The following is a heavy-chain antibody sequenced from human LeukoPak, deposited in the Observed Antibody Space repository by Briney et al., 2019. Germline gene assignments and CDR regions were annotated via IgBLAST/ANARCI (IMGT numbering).Heavy chain of an antibody. D-gene: IGHD1-26*01. CDR2: MNPNSGNT. J-gene: IGHJ4*02. Sequence: GASVKVSCKASGYTFTSYDINWVRQATGQGLEWMGWMNPNSGNTGYAQKFQGRVTMTRNTSISTAYMELSSLRSEGTAVYYCARDFYVGGATLSLFYYWGQGTLVTVSS. CDR1: GYTFTSYD. V-gene: IGHV1-8*01. CDR3: ARDFYVGGATLSLFYY.